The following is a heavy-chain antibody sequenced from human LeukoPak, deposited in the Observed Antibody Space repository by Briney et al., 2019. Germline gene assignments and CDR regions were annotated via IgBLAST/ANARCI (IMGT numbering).Heavy chain of an antibody. CDR2: MNPNSGNT. D-gene: IGHD3-10*01. Sequence: ASVKVSCKASGYTFTGYYMHWVRQAPGQGLEWMGWMNPNSGNTGYAQKFQGRVTITRNTSISTAYMELSSLRSEDTAVYYCARGGGSGSYSFGYWGQGTLVTVSS. CDR1: GYTFTGYY. CDR3: ARGGGSGSYSFGY. J-gene: IGHJ4*02. V-gene: IGHV1-8*03.